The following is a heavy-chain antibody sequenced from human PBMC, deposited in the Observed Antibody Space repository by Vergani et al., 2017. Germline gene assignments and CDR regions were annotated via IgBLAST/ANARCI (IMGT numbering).Heavy chain of an antibody. Sequence: EVRLLESGGDLVQPGGSLRLSCAASGFSFTTYAMSWVRQAPGKGLEWVSGITRSGDRTYYADSVKGRFTISRDNSKNTLYLQMNSLRGEDTAVYYCAKDTYDGREYFDYWGQGTLVTVSS. J-gene: IGHJ4*02. D-gene: IGHD3-16*01. V-gene: IGHV3-23*01. CDR1: GFSFTTYA. CDR2: ITRSGDRT. CDR3: AKDTYDGREYFDY.